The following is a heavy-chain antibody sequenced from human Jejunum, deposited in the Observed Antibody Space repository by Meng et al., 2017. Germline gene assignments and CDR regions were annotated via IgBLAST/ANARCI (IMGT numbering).Heavy chain of an antibody. CDR1: GFTFSDYY. V-gene: IGHV3-72*01. D-gene: IGHD6-13*01. Sequence: EVQPVESGGGLVQPGGSLRLSCAVSGFTFSDYYMDWVRQAPGKGLEWVARSRNKANGFTTDYAASVTGRFSISRDDSKNSLYLQMNSLKTEDTAVYYCIRRISEAGYFGYWGQGTLVTVSS. CDR2: SRNKANGFTT. J-gene: IGHJ4*02. CDR3: IRRISEAGYFGY.